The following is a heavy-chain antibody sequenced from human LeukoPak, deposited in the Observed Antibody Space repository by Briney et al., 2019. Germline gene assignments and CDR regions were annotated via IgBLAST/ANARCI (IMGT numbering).Heavy chain of an antibody. Sequence: ASVKVSCKASGYTFTSYGISWVRQAPGQGLEGMGWISAYNGNTNHAQKPQGRVTMTTDTSTSTAYMELRSLRSDDAAVYYCARDPRGYSSGWYGPDYWGQGTLVTVSS. CDR1: GYTFTSYG. CDR2: ISAYNGNT. CDR3: ARDPRGYSSGWYGPDY. J-gene: IGHJ4*02. V-gene: IGHV1-18*01. D-gene: IGHD6-19*01.